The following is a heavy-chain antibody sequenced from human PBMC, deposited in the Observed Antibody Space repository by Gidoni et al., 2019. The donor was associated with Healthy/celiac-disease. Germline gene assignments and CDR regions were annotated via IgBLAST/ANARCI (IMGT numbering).Heavy chain of an antibody. CDR1: GFTFSRYA. Sequence: EVQLLESGGGLVQPGGSLRLSCAASGFTFSRYAMSWVRQAPGKGLEWVSAISGSGGSTYYADSVKGRFTISRDNSKNTLYLQMNSLRDEDTAVYYCAKAQVDDSSGYYYGESGYWGQGTLVTVSS. CDR3: AKAQVDDSSGYYYGESGY. J-gene: IGHJ4*02. D-gene: IGHD3-22*01. CDR2: ISGSGGST. V-gene: IGHV3-23*01.